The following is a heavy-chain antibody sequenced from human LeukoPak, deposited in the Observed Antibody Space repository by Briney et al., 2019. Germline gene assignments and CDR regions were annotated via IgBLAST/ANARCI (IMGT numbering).Heavy chain of an antibody. CDR2: IFYSGST. Sequence: SETLSLTCTVSGGSISSSSYYWGWFRQPPGKGLEWIGSIFYSGSTHYNPSLKSRVTISVDTSKNQFSLKLSSVTAADTAVYYCASQSITMIVVASPWGQGTLVTVSS. CDR3: ASQSITMIVVASP. V-gene: IGHV4-39*01. CDR1: GGSISSSSYY. D-gene: IGHD3-22*01. J-gene: IGHJ5*02.